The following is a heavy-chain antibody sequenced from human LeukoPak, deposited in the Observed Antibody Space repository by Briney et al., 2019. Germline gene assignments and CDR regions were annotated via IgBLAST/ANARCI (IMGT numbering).Heavy chain of an antibody. CDR1: GYTFTSYY. V-gene: IGHV1-2*04. CDR3: ARALYSSGWWDY. D-gene: IGHD6-19*01. J-gene: IGHJ4*02. Sequence: ASVKVSCKASGYTFTSYYMHWVRQAPGQGLEWMGWINPNSGGTNYAQKFQGWVTMTRDTSISTAYMELSRLRSDDTAVYYCARALYSSGWWDYWGQGTLVTVSS. CDR2: INPNSGGT.